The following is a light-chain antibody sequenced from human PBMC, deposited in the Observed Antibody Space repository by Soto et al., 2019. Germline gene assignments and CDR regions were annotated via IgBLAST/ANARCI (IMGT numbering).Light chain of an antibody. CDR1: QILLHSNGYNY. J-gene: IGKJ5*01. V-gene: IGKV4-1*01. CDR3: QQYYSTPIT. Sequence: DIVMTQSPLSLPVTPGEPASISCRPSQILLHSNGYNYLAWYQQKPGQPPKLLIYWASTRESGVPDRFSGSGSGTDFTLTMSSLQAEDVAVYYCQQYYSTPITFGQGTRLEI. CDR2: WAS.